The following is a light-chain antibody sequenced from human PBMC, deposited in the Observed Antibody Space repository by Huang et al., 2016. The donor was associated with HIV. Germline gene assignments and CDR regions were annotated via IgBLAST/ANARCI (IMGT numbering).Light chain of an antibody. Sequence: EIVMTQSPATRSVSPGERATLSCRASQSVSSNLAWYQQKPGQAPRLLIYTRATGIPARFSGSGSGTEFTLTISSLQSEDFAVYCCQQYNNWPRTFGQGTKVEIK. V-gene: IGKV3-15*01. J-gene: IGKJ1*01. CDR1: QSVSSN. CDR3: QQYNNWPRT.